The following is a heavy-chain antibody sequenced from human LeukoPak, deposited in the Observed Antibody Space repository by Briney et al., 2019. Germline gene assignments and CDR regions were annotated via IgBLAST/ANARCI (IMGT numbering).Heavy chain of an antibody. CDR3: AKMSASMVRGVTHFDY. D-gene: IGHD3-10*01. CDR1: GFTFSSYA. Sequence: AGGSLRLSCAASGFTFSSYAMSWVRQAPGKGLEWVSAISGSGGSTYYADSVKGRFTISRDNSKNTLYLQMNSLRAEDTAVYYCAKMSASMVRGVTHFDYWGQGTLVTVSS. CDR2: ISGSGGST. J-gene: IGHJ4*02. V-gene: IGHV3-23*01.